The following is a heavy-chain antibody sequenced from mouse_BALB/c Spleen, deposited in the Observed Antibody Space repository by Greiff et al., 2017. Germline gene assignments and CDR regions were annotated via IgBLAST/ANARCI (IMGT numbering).Heavy chain of an antibody. D-gene: IGHD3-1*01. Sequence: VQLQQPGAELVKPGASVKLSCKASGYTFTSYWMHWVKQRPGQGLEWIGEINPSNGRTNYNEKFKSKATLTVDKSSSTAYMQLSSLTSEDSAVYYCARGTARSGAYWGQGTLVTVSA. J-gene: IGHJ3*01. CDR3: ARGTARSGAY. CDR2: INPSNGRT. V-gene: IGHV1S81*02. CDR1: GYTFTSYW.